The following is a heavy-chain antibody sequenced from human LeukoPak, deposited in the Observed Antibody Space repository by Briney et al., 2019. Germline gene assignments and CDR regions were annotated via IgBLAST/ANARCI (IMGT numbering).Heavy chain of an antibody. J-gene: IGHJ4*02. Sequence: GGSLRLSCAASGFTVSSNYMSWVRQAPGKGLEWVSVIYSGGGTYYADSVKGRFTISRDNSKNTLYLQMNSLRAEDTAVYYCARAGGRAAHGGIDYWGQGTLVTVSS. CDR2: IYSGGGT. CDR3: ARAGGRAAHGGIDY. V-gene: IGHV3-53*01. D-gene: IGHD4-23*01. CDR1: GFTVSSNY.